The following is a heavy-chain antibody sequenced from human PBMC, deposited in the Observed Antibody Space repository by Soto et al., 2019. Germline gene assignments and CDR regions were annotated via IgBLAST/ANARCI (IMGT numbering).Heavy chain of an antibody. J-gene: IGHJ4*02. CDR1: GFTFSSYA. CDR2: ISGSGGST. V-gene: IGHV3-23*01. D-gene: IGHD1-26*01. Sequence: PGGSLRLSCAASGFTFSSYAMSWIRQAPGKGLEWVSAISGSGGSTYYADSVKGRFTISRDNSKNTLYLQMNSLRAEDTAVYYCAKDRGSLGFLFDYWGQGTLVTVSS. CDR3: AKDRGSLGFLFDY.